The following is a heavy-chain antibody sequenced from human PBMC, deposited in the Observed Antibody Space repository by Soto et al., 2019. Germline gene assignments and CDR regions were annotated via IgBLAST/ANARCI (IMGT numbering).Heavy chain of an antibody. Sequence: QVQLVQSGAEVNKPGASVKVSCKASGYTCTSYAIHWLRPSPGKRLEWMVWINAGNGNTKYSQKFQGRVTITRDTSASTSYMELSSLRSEDTAVYYFALGYCSSTSCYRDARGFDDWGQGTLVTVAS. D-gene: IGHD2-2*01. CDR2: INAGNGNT. V-gene: IGHV1-3*01. CDR1: GYTCTSYA. J-gene: IGHJ4*02. CDR3: ALGYCSSTSCYRDARGFDD.